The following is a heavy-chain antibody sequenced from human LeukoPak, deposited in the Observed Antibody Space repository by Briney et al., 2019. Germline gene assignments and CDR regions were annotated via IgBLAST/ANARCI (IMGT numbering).Heavy chain of an antibody. Sequence: SETLSLTCAVYGESFSDDYWTWIRQPPGKGLEWIGEISHSGSTNYNPSLKSRVTISLDKSKNHFSLILRSVTAADTAVYYCARAEAATWFDPWGQGTLVTVSS. J-gene: IGHJ5*02. CDR2: ISHSGST. CDR3: ARAEAATWFDP. D-gene: IGHD2-15*01. V-gene: IGHV4-34*01. CDR1: GESFSDDY.